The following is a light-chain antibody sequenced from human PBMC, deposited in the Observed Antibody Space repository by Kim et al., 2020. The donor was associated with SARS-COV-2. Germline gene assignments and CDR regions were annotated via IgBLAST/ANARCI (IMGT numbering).Light chain of an antibody. CDR3: QQYANFSPYT. CDR1: QTIDTW. V-gene: IGKV1-5*03. CDR2: RAS. J-gene: IGKJ2*01. Sequence: DIQMTQSPSTLSASVGDRVTITCRASQTIDTWLAWYQQKPGNAPRLLIYRASSLENGVPSRFSGSGYGTDFTLTISSLQPDDFATYYCQQYANFSPYTFGQGTKLEI.